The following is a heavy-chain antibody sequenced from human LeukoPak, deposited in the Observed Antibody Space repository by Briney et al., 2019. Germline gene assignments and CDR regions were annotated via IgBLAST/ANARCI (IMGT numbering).Heavy chain of an antibody. CDR1: GFTFDDYA. J-gene: IGHJ4*02. CDR2: ISGDGGST. V-gene: IGHV3-43*02. CDR3: AKDTAPYDFWSGYTNYYFDY. D-gene: IGHD3-3*01. Sequence: PGGSLRLSCAASGFTFDDYAMHWVRQAPGKGLEWVSLISGDGGSTYYADSVKGRFTISRDNSKNSLYLQMNSLRAEDTALYYCAKDTAPYDFWSGYTNYYFDYWGQGTLVTVPS.